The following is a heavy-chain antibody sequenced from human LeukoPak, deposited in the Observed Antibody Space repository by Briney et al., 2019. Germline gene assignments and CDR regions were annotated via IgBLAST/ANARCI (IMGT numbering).Heavy chain of an antibody. D-gene: IGHD3-3*01. CDR1: GGSFSGYY. Sequence: SETLSLTCAVHGGSFSGYYWSWIRQPPGKGLEWIGEINHSGSTNYNPSLKSRVTISVDTSKNQFSLKLSSVTAADTAVYYCARASIFGVVIDYWGQGTLVTVSS. CDR2: INHSGST. J-gene: IGHJ4*02. CDR3: ARASIFGVVIDY. V-gene: IGHV4-34*01.